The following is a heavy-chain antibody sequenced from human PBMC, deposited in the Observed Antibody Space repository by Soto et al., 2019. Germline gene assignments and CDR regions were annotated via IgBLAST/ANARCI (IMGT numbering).Heavy chain of an antibody. CDR1: GYTLTELS. CDR2: FDAEDGAA. J-gene: IGHJ4*02. V-gene: IGHV1-24*01. Sequence: QVELVQSGAEVKKPGASVKVSCKVSGYTLTELSMHWVRQAPGKGLEWMGVFDAEDGAASYAQNFQGRVTMTVDTSTDTAYMAVPSLRSDDPAVYYCAADLLPEYADAWVTFRPADYWGQGTQVTVSS. D-gene: IGHD3-16*02. CDR3: AADLLPEYADAWVTFRPADY.